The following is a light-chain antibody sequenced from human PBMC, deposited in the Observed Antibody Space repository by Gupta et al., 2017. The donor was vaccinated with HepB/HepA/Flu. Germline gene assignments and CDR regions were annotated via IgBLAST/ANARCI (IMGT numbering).Light chain of an antibody. J-gene: IGLJ2*01. CDR3: AAWETSLNVVV. Sequence: QSVLTQSPSVSVTPGQRVTISCSGSSSNVARNNVNWYQQVPGTAPNLLISYNDERPSGGPDRFSGSKSGTSASLAISGLQAEDEADYYCAAWETSLNVVVFGGGTKLTVL. V-gene: IGLV1-44*01. CDR1: SSNVARNN. CDR2: YND.